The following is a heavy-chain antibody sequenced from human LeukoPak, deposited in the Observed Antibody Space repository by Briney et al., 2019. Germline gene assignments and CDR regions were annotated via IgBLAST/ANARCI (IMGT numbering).Heavy chain of an antibody. CDR3: ARDRGDDTVSYFDF. V-gene: IGHV1-2*06. Sequence: ASVKVSCKTSGYTITGYYMHWVRQAPGRGLEWMGRINPNSGGTNSIQKFQGRITMTRDTSISTAYTELSGLRSDDTAVYYCARDRGDDTVSYFDFWGQGALVTVSS. CDR1: GYTITGYY. D-gene: IGHD3-22*01. CDR2: INPNSGGT. J-gene: IGHJ4*02.